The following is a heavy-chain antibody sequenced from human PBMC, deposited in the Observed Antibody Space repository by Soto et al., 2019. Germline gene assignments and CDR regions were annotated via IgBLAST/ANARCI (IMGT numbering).Heavy chain of an antibody. D-gene: IGHD4-17*01. CDR2: INHSGST. V-gene: IGHV4-34*01. J-gene: IGHJ4*02. Sequence: SETLSLTCTVSGGSISSYYWSWIRQPPGKGLEWIGEINHSGSTNYNPSLKSRVTISVDTSKNQFSLKLSSVTAADTAVYYCARGEGVGSSYDYGDYFDYWGQGTLVTVSS. CDR3: ARGEGVGSSYDYGDYFDY. CDR1: GGSISSYY.